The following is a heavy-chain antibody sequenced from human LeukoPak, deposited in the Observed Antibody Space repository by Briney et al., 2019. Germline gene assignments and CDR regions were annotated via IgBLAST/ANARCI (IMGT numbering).Heavy chain of an antibody. V-gene: IGHV3-21*03. Sequence: GGSLRLSCAASGFTFSTYTMGWVRQAPGKGLEWVSSISITDAYTYYADSVKGRFTISRDNAKNSLYLQMNSLRAEDTALYYCAREGHDYGDYGGWFDPWGQGTLVTVSS. CDR3: AREGHDYGDYGGWFDP. D-gene: IGHD4-17*01. CDR2: ISITDAYT. J-gene: IGHJ5*02. CDR1: GFTFSTYT.